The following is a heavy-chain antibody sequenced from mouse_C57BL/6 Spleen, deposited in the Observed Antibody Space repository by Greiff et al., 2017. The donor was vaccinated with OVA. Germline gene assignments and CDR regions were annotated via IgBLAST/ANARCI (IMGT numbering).Heavy chain of an antibody. Sequence: VQLQQPGTELVKPGASVKLSCKASGYTFTSYWMHWVKQRPGQGLEWIGNINPSNGGPNYNEQFKSKATLTVDRSSSTAYMQLNIRTSEDSSVYYCARSANWGVAMDYWGQGTSVTVAS. CDR3: ARSANWGVAMDY. J-gene: IGHJ4*01. CDR1: GYTFTSYW. V-gene: IGHV1-53*01. D-gene: IGHD4-1*01. CDR2: INPSNGGP.